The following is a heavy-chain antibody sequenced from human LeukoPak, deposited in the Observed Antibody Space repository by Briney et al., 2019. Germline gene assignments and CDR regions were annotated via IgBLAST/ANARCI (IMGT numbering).Heavy chain of an antibody. CDR3: ARDNSCAEPKSGWWFDP. Sequence: ASVKVSCKASGYTFTSYGISWVRQAPGQGLEWMGLINPTGTDTYYKQRFQGRITLTRDLSTKTDYMELSSLSSDDTAVYFCARDNSCAEPKSGWWFDPWGQGTLVTVSS. J-gene: IGHJ5*02. D-gene: IGHD1-26*01. V-gene: IGHV1-18*01. CDR1: GYTFTSYG. CDR2: INPTGTDT.